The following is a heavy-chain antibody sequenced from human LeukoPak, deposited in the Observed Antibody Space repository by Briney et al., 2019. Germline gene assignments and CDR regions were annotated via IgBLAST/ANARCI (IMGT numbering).Heavy chain of an antibody. Sequence: PGGSLRLSCATSGFMFRTYWMHWVRQVPGKGLVWVSRISNDGHTINYADSVKGRFTTSRDNAKNTLFLHINSLRAEDTGVYYCARERGSTNSYPLPIDYWGQGTLVTVSS. CDR2: ISNDGHTI. V-gene: IGHV3-74*01. J-gene: IGHJ4*02. D-gene: IGHD6-13*01. CDR3: ARERGSTNSYPLPIDY. CDR1: GFMFRTYW.